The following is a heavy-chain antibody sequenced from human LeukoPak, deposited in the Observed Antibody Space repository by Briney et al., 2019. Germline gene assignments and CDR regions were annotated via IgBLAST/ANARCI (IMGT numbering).Heavy chain of an antibody. J-gene: IGHJ4*02. Sequence: ASVKVTCKASGYTFTGYYMHWVRQAPGQGLEWMGWINPNSGGTNYAQKFQGRVTMTRDTSISTAYMELSRLRSDDTAVYYCARSRVYLVALAVFGYWGEGTLVTVSS. CDR2: INPNSGGT. D-gene: IGHD5/OR15-5a*01. CDR1: GYTFTGYY. CDR3: ARSRVYLVALAVFGY. V-gene: IGHV1-2*02.